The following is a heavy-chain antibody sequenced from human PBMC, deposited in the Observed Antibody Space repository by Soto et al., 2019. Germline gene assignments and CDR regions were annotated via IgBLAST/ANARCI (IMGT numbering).Heavy chain of an antibody. D-gene: IGHD3-22*01. Sequence: ETLSLTFTVSGVSISSSYWSWIRQSPGKGLEWIAYVHYSGSTNYNPSLNSRVTISVDTSKNQFSLKLSSVTAADTAVYYCARGYYDSSGQSNTFDIWGQGTMVTVSS. V-gene: IGHV4-59*01. CDR2: VHYSGST. J-gene: IGHJ3*02. CDR3: ARGYYDSSGQSNTFDI. CDR1: GVSISSSY.